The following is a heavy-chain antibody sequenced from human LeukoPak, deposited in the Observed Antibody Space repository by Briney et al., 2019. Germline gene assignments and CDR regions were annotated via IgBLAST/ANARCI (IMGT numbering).Heavy chain of an antibody. Sequence: PGGSLRLSCAPPPFTFPHPRPPPPRQAPGKRLGWFGRIKREIDGGATDYAAPVRGRFTISRDDSKNTLYLQMNSLTTEDTAVYYCTTYSSGYPWGQGTLVTVSS. CDR1: PFTFPHPR. V-gene: IGHV3-15*01. CDR3: TTYSSGYP. CDR2: IKREIDGGAT. D-gene: IGHD6-25*01. J-gene: IGHJ5*02.